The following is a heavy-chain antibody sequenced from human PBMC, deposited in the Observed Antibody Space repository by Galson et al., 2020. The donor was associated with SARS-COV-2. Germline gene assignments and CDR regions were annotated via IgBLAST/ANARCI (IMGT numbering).Heavy chain of an antibody. D-gene: IGHD2-2*01. CDR2: IYTSGST. CDR1: GGSINSGSYY. V-gene: IGHV4-61*09. J-gene: IGHJ3*02. Sequence: SETLSLTCTVSGGSINSGSYYWSWIRQPAGKGLEWIGHIYTSGSTNYNPSLKSRVTISVDTSKNQFSLKLSSVTAADTAVYYCARARSIVVVPAAIMHAFDIWGQGTMVTVSS. CDR3: ARARSIVVVPAAIMHAFDI.